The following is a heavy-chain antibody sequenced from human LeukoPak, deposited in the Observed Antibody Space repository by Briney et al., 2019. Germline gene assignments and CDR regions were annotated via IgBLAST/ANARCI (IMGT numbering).Heavy chain of an antibody. CDR1: GDGFDNYW. D-gene: IGHD2-8*01. V-gene: IGHV5-51*01. J-gene: IGHJ5*02. Sequence: GESLKISCRVSGDGFDNYWIGWVRHMSGEGLQWVAIIHPSSSATHYSPSFQGRVSISADKAITTAYLQWNSLRTSDTAIYFCARRAHLAQLGVDLFDPWGQGTLVTVSS. CDR3: ARRAHLAQLGVDLFDP. CDR2: IHPSSSAT.